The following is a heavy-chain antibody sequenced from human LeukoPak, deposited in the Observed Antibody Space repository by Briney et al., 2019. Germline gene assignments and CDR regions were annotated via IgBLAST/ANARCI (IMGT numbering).Heavy chain of an antibody. Sequence: VASVKVSCKASGGTFSSYAISWVRQAPGQGLEWMGGIIPIFGTANYAQKFQGRVTITADESTSTAYMELSSLRSEDTAMYYCARDREASDYGGEYYFDYWGQGTLVTVSS. D-gene: IGHD4-17*01. CDR2: IIPIFGTA. V-gene: IGHV1-69*01. J-gene: IGHJ4*02. CDR1: GGTFSSYA. CDR3: ARDREASDYGGEYYFDY.